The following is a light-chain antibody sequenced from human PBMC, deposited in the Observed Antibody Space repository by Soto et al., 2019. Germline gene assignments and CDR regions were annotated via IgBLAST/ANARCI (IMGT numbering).Light chain of an antibody. J-gene: IGLJ7*01. V-gene: IGLV2-14*01. CDR2: EVS. CDR1: SSDVGGYNY. CDR3: SSYTTSSTMI. Sequence: QSALTQPASVSGSPGQLITISCTGTSSDVGGYNYVSWYQQHPGKAPKLMIYEVSDRPSGVSNRFSGSKSGNTASLTISGLQAEDEAYYYCSSYTTSSTMIFGGGTQLTVL.